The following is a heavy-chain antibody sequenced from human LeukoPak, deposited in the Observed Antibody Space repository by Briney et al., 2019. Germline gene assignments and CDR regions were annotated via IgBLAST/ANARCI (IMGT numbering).Heavy chain of an antibody. Sequence: GGSLRLSCAASGFTFSSYAMSWVRRAPGKGLEWVSAISGSGGSTYYADSVKGRFTISRDNSKNTLYLQMNSLRAEDTAVYYCAKDLLYGGYVDYWGQGTLVTVSS. V-gene: IGHV3-23*01. CDR1: GFTFSSYA. D-gene: IGHD4/OR15-4a*01. CDR3: AKDLLYGGYVDY. J-gene: IGHJ4*02. CDR2: ISGSGGST.